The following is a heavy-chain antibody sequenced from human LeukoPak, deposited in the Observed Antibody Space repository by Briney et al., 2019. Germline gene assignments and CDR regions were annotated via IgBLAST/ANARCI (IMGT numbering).Heavy chain of an antibody. D-gene: IGHD1-26*01. CDR2: INHSGST. V-gene: IGHV4-34*01. CDR3: ARYYHADDAFDI. CDR1: GGSFSGYY. J-gene: IGHJ3*02. Sequence: PSETLSLTCAVYGGSFSGYYWSWIRQPPGKGLEWIGEINHSGSTNYNPSLKSRVTISVDTSKNQFSLKLSSVTAADTAVYYCARYYHADDAFDIWGQGTMVTVSS.